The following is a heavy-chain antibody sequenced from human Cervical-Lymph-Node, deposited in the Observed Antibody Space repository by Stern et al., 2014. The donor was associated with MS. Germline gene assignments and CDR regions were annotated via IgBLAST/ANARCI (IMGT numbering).Heavy chain of an antibody. CDR1: GFTFTSSA. D-gene: IGHD2-2*01. V-gene: IGHV1-58*01. J-gene: IGHJ6*02. CDR3: AANGDSTQGAYYYGMDV. CDR2: IVLGSGNT. Sequence: QMQLVQSGPEVKKPGTSVKVSCKASGFTFTSSAVQWVRQARGQRLEWIGWIVLGSGNTNYAQKIQERVTITKDMSTSTAYMELSSLRSEDTAVYYCAANGDSTQGAYYYGMDVWGQGTTVTVSS.